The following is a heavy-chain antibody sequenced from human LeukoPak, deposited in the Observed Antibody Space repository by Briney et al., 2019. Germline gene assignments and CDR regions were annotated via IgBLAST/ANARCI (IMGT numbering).Heavy chain of an antibody. CDR1: GFTFSSYS. CDR3: ASEGGITFGGVIDQPMDV. V-gene: IGHV3-21*01. D-gene: IGHD3-16*02. J-gene: IGHJ6*04. CDR2: ISSSSSYI. Sequence: GGSLRLSCAASGFTFSSYSMNWVRQAPGKGLEWVSSISSSSSYIYYADSVRGRFTISRDNAKNSLYLQMNSLRAEDTAVYYCASEGGITFGGVIDQPMDVWGKGTTVTISS.